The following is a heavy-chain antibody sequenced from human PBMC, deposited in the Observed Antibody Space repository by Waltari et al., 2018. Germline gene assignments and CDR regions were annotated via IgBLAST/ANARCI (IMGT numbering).Heavy chain of an antibody. CDR2: SSQGGGT. Sequence: QVQLQESGPRRVEPSETLSPTCPVSGYSISRGHYWGWFRQFPGKGREWMGSSSQGGGTTYNPSRKSRFIISVDTSRNNFSLKLSSVTAADTAVDYCARDWGIVRATKGPEMLRFDPWGQGAQVTVSS. V-gene: IGHV4-38-2*02. J-gene: IGHJ5*02. CDR1: GYSISRGHY. CDR3: ARDWGIVRATKGPEMLRFDP. D-gene: IGHD1-26*01.